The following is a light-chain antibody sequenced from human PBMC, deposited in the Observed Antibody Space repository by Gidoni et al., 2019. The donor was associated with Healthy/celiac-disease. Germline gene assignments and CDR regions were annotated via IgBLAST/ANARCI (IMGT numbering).Light chain of an antibody. J-gene: IGKJ2*01. V-gene: IGKV3-20*01. Sequence: EIVLTQSPGTLSLSPGERATLSCRASQSVSSSYIAWYQQKPDQAPRLLICGASSRATGIPDRFSGSGSGTDFTLTISRLEPEDYAVYYCQQYGSSPGNTFGQGTKLEIK. CDR1: QSVSSSY. CDR3: QQYGSSPGNT. CDR2: GAS.